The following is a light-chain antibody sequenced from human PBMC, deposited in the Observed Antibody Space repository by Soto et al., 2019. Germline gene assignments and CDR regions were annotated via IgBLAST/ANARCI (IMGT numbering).Light chain of an antibody. CDR2: EVT. Sequence: QSVLTQPASVSGAPGQAITISRSGTSSDVGGNNHFSWYQQYTGKAPKLMIYEVTKRPPGVSTRFSGSKSGNTASLTISGLQAEDDADYYCSSYTGGNPSYVFGSGTKVTVL. CDR1: SSDVGGNNH. J-gene: IGLJ1*01. CDR3: SSYTGGNPSYV. V-gene: IGLV2-14*01.